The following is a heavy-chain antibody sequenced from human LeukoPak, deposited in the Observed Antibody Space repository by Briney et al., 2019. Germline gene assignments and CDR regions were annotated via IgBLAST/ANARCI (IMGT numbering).Heavy chain of an antibody. D-gene: IGHD2-2*01. J-gene: IGHJ4*02. CDR3: ARPYSSSVQRYFDY. Sequence: PGGSLRLSCAASGFTFSSHAMSWFRQAPGRGLEWVSAISVSGDNTYYADSVKGRFTISRDNSKNTLYLQMNSLRAEDTAVYYCARPYSSSVQRYFDYWGQGTLVTVSS. CDR2: ISVSGDNT. CDR1: GFTFSSHA. V-gene: IGHV3-23*01.